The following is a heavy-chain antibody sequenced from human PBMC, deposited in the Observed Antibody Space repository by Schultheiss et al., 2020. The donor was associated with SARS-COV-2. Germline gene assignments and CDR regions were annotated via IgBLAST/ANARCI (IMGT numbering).Heavy chain of an antibody. J-gene: IGHJ4*02. CDR3: ARVGYSYDFDY. D-gene: IGHD5-18*01. CDR1: TFIFTSYA. Sequence: GESLKISCAASTFIFTSYAMSWVRQAPGKGLEWVSAISGSGGSTYYADSVKGRFTISRDKSKNTLFLQMNSLRAEDTAVYYCARVGYSYDFDYWGQGTLVTVSS. CDR2: ISGSGGST. V-gene: IGHV3-23*01.